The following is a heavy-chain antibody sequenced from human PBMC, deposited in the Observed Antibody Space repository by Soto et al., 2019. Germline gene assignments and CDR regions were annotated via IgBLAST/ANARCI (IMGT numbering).Heavy chain of an antibody. V-gene: IGHV3-48*03. CDR2: IGRSGETI. Sequence: GGSLRLSCVGSGFTFSSFEMNWVRQTPGKGLEWLSYIGRSGETIYYADSVKGRFTISRDNAKSSLFLQMNGLRDGDTGIYYCARDSRGGAARRPTFYYWGRGTLVTVSS. CDR1: GFTFSSFE. CDR3: ARDSRGGAARRPTFYY. J-gene: IGHJ4*02. D-gene: IGHD6-6*01.